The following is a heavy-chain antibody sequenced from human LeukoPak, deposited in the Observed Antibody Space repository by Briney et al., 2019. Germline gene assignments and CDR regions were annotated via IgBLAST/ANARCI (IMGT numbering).Heavy chain of an antibody. Sequence: GGSLRLSCAASGFTVSSNYMSWVRQAPGKGLEWVSVIYSGGSTYYADSVKGRFTISRDNSKNTLYLQMNSLRAEDTAVYYCAKLKDTAMDLGYYYYMDVWGKGTTVTISS. CDR2: IYSGGST. J-gene: IGHJ6*03. CDR1: GFTVSSNY. D-gene: IGHD5-18*01. V-gene: IGHV3-53*05. CDR3: AKLKDTAMDLGYYYYMDV.